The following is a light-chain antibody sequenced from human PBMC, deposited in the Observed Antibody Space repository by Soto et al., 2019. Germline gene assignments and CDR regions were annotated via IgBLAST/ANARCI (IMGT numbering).Light chain of an antibody. CDR2: YDS. CDR1: NIGSKS. J-gene: IGLJ1*01. V-gene: IGLV3-21*04. CDR3: QVWDSSSDHHYV. Sequence: SYELTQPPSVSVAPGKTARITCGGNNIGSKSVHWYQQKPGQAPVLVIYYDSDRPSGIPERLSGSNSGNTATLNISRVEAGDEADYYCQVWDSSSDHHYVFGTGTKVTVL.